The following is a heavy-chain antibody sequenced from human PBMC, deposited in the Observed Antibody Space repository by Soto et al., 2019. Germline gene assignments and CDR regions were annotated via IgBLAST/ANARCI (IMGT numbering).Heavy chain of an antibody. Sequence: SLRLSCAASGFTFSSYGMHWVRQAPGKGLEWVAVISYDGSNKYYADSVKGRFTISRDNSKNTLYLQMNSLRAEDTAVYYCAKDYYYDSSGYYYPYYYYGMDVWGQGTTVTVSS. J-gene: IGHJ6*02. D-gene: IGHD3-22*01. CDR3: AKDYYYDSSGYYYPYYYYGMDV. CDR2: ISYDGSNK. V-gene: IGHV3-30*18. CDR1: GFTFSSYG.